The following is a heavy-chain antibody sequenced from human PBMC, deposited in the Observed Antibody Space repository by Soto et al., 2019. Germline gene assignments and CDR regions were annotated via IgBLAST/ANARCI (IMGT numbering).Heavy chain of an antibody. V-gene: IGHV4-30-4*01. J-gene: IGHJ5*02. CDR3: ARERISNNWFDP. Sequence: PSETLSLTCTVSGGSISSGDYYWSWIRQPPGKGLEWIGYIYYSGSTYYNPSLKSRVTISVDTSKNQFSLKLSSVTAADTAVYYCARERISNNWFDPWGQGTLVTVSS. CDR1: GGSISSGDYY. CDR2: IYYSGST. D-gene: IGHD2-15*01.